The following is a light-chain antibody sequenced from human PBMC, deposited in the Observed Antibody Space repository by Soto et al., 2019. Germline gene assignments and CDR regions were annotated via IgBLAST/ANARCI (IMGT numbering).Light chain of an antibody. CDR1: QSVSSN. CDR3: QQYNDWPMT. CDR2: GAF. V-gene: IGKV3-15*01. J-gene: IGKJ1*01. Sequence: EILLTQSPGTLSLSPGERVTLSCRASQSVSSNLAWYQQKPGQAPSLLIYGAFTRATGIPARFSGTGSGTEFTLTISSLQSEDFALYYCQQYNDWPMTFGQGTKVDIK.